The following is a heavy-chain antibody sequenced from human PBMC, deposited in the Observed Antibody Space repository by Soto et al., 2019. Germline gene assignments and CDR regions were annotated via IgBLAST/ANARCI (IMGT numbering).Heavy chain of an antibody. Sequence: QIQLVQSGPEVKNPGASVKVSCKTSGYTFTNYGFIWVRQAPRQGLELMGWISAYNGDTKVPQKFQGRLTLTTDTSTSTASIELRSLRSDDTAVYYCARVPSYLPGDYWGQGTLVTVSS. CDR2: ISAYNGDT. CDR1: GYTFTNYG. D-gene: IGHD3-10*01. J-gene: IGHJ4*02. CDR3: ARVPSYLPGDY. V-gene: IGHV1-18*01.